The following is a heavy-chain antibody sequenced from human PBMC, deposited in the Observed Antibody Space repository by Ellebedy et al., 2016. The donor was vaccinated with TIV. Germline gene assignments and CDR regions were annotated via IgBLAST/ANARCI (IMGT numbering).Heavy chain of an antibody. J-gene: IGHJ4*02. CDR1: GFTFSSYA. Sequence: PGGSLRLSCAASGFTFSSYAMSWVRQAPGKGLEWVSTISRTGSRTYYADSVEGRFTISRDNSKKTLYLQMNSLRAEDTAIYYCAKGRGGGSDSSAPRYYFDYWGLGTLVTVSS. CDR3: AKGRGGGSDSSAPRYYFDY. D-gene: IGHD3-22*01. V-gene: IGHV3-23*01. CDR2: ISRTGSRT.